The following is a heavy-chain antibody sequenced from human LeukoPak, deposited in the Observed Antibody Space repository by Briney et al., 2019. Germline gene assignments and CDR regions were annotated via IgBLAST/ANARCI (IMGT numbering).Heavy chain of an antibody. CDR1: GGSFRGYY. CDR3: ASLRRAVLLWFGELPPPY. Sequence: SETLSLTCVVYGGSFRGYYWSWIRQPPGKGLEWIGEINHSGSTNYNPSLKSRVTISVDTSKNQFSLKLSSVTAADTAVYYCASLRRAVLLWFGELPPPYWGQGTLVTVSS. V-gene: IGHV4-34*01. D-gene: IGHD3-10*01. CDR2: INHSGST. J-gene: IGHJ4*02.